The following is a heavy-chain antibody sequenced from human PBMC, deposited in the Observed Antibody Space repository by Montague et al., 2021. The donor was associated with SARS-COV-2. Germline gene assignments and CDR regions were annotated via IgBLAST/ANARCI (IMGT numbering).Heavy chain of an antibody. CDR3: ARIPVGSKYYFDF. CDR1: GDSVSSNIAT. D-gene: IGHD2-2*01. J-gene: IGHJ4*02. Sequence: CAISGDSVSSNIATWNWIRQSPSRGLEWLGRTYYRSKWYNDYAESVKSRTTFDPDTSKHQFSLHLNSVTPEDTAVYYCARIPVGSKYYFDFWGQGTLVTVSS. V-gene: IGHV6-1*01. CDR2: TYYRSKWYN.